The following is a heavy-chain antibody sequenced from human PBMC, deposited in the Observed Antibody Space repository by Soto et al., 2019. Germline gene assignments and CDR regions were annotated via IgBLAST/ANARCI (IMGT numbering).Heavy chain of an antibody. Sequence: QVQLVQSGAEVKKPGSSVKVSCKASGGTFSSYAISWVRQAPGQGLEWMGGIIPIFGTANYAQKFQGRVTITADESTSTAYMELSSLRSEDTAVYYCARSSALYCSSTSCYSLMDYYYGMDVWGQGTTVTVSS. J-gene: IGHJ6*02. CDR2: IIPIFGTA. D-gene: IGHD2-2*02. CDR1: GGTFSSYA. CDR3: ARSSALYCSSTSCYSLMDYYYGMDV. V-gene: IGHV1-69*01.